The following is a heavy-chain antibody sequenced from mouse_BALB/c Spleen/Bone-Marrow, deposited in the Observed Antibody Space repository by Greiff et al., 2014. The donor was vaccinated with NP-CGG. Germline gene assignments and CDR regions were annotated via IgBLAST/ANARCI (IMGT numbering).Heavy chain of an antibody. CDR1: GFNIKDTY. J-gene: IGHJ3*01. CDR2: IDPANGNT. D-gene: IGHD1-1*01. Sequence: EVQLQQSGAELVKPGASVKLSCTASGFNIKDTYMHWVKQRPEQGLEWIGRIDPANGNTKYDSKFQGKATITADTSSNTAYLQLSSLTSEDTAVYYCANYYYGGSYGFAYWGQGTLVTVSA. CDR3: ANYYYGGSYGFAY. V-gene: IGHV14-3*02.